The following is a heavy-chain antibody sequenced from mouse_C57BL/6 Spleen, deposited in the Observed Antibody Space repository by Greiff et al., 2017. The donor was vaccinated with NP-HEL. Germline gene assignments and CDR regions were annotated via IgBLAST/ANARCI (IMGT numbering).Heavy chain of an antibody. Sequence: EVKLQESGPGLAKPSQTLSLTCSVTGYSITSDYWNWIRKFPGNKLEYMGYIHSSGSTYYNPSLKSRISITRDTSKNQYYLQLNSVTTEDTATYYCARWYGNSYWYFDVWGTGTTVTVSS. J-gene: IGHJ1*03. CDR2: IHSSGST. D-gene: IGHD2-10*02. V-gene: IGHV3-8*01. CDR3: ARWYGNSYWYFDV. CDR1: GYSITSDY.